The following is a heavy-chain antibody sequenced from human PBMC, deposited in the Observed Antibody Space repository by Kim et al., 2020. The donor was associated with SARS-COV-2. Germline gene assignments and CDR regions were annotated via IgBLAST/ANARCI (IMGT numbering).Heavy chain of an antibody. Sequence: NHEQKLQDRVTMTTDTSTTTAYMELRSLRSDDTAVYYCAREGPHAVVYFDYWGQGTLVTVSS. J-gene: IGHJ4*02. D-gene: IGHD2-15*01. CDR3: AREGPHAVVYFDY. V-gene: IGHV1-18*01.